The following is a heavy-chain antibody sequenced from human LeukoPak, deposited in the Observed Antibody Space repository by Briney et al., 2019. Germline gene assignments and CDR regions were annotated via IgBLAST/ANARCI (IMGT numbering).Heavy chain of an antibody. J-gene: IGHJ4*02. CDR2: IKSKTDGGTT. Sequence: GGSLRLSCAASGFTLSNAWMSWVRQAPGKGLEWVGRIKSKTDGGTTDYAAPVKGRFTISRDDSKNTLYLRMNSLKTEDTAVYYCTTDTYYYDSSGYYYCDYWGQGTLVTVSS. D-gene: IGHD3-22*01. V-gene: IGHV3-15*01. CDR1: GFTLSNAW. CDR3: TTDTYYYDSSGYYYCDY.